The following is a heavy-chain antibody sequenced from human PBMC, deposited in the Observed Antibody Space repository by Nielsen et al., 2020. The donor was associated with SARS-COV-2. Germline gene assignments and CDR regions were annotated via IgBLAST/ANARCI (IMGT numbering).Heavy chain of an antibody. Sequence: SETLSLTCTVSGGSISSGGYYWSWIRQHPGKGLEWIGYIYYSGTTNYNPSLKSRVTISVDTSKNQFSLRLTSVTAADTAIYYCAGEGSLNWFDPWGQGTLVTVSS. D-gene: IGHD1-26*01. J-gene: IGHJ5*02. CDR2: IYYSGTT. CDR3: AGEGSLNWFDP. V-gene: IGHV4-61*08. CDR1: GGSISSGGYY.